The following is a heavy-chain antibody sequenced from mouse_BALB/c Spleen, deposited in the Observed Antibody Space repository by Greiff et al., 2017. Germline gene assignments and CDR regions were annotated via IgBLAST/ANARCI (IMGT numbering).Heavy chain of an antibody. D-gene: IGHD2-4*01. J-gene: IGHJ3*01. CDR1: GYSITSGY. CDR3: AKGNDYDDPFAY. V-gene: IGHV3-8*02. CDR2: ISYSGST. Sequence: EVQLQQSGPSLVKPSQTLSLTCSVTGYSITSGYLNWIRKSPGNKLEYMGYISYSGSTYYHPSLKSRISITRDTSKNQYYLQLKSVTTEDTATYYCAKGNDYDDPFAYWGQGTLVTVSA.